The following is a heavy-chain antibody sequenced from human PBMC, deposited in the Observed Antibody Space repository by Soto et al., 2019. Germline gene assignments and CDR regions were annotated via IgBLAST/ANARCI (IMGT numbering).Heavy chain of an antibody. CDR2: ISGSGGST. V-gene: IGHV3-23*01. J-gene: IGHJ4*02. CDR1: GFTFSSYA. Sequence: GGSLRLSCAASGFTFSSYAMSWVRQAPGKGLEWVSAISGSGGSTYYADSVKGRFTISRDNSKNTLYLQMNSLRAEDTAVYYCAKERPVVVTAAILGSYYFDYWGQGTLVTVSS. D-gene: IGHD2-2*01. CDR3: AKERPVVVTAAILGSYYFDY.